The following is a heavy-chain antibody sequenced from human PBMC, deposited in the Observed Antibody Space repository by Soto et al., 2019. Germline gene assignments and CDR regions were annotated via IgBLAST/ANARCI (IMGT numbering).Heavy chain of an antibody. J-gene: IGHJ3*02. D-gene: IGHD5-12*01. CDR2: IYYSGST. Sequence: SETLSLTCTVSGGSISSYYWSWIRQPPGKGLEWIGYIYYSGSTNYNPSLKSRVTISVDTSKNQFSLKLSSVTAADTAVYYCARSLGVRSGYDLGDAFDIWGQGTMVTVSS. V-gene: IGHV4-59*01. CDR3: ARSLGVRSGYDLGDAFDI. CDR1: GGSISSYY.